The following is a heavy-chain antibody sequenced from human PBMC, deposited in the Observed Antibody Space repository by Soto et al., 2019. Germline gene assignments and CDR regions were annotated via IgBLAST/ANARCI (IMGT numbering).Heavy chain of an antibody. V-gene: IGHV5-10-1*01. J-gene: IGHJ6*02. CDR3: ARTYCIAAAGYSSGWYSAYYYYGMDV. CDR1: WYSLTSHW. D-gene: IGHD6-19*01. Sequence: PXEFLNISFKGLWYSLTSHWTSGLRPIPGKAGAGMVRIDLSDSYTNYSPSFQGHVTISADKSISTAYLQWSSLKASDTAMYYCARTYCIAAAGYSSGWYSAYYYYGMDVWGQGTTVTVSS. CDR2: IDLSDSYT.